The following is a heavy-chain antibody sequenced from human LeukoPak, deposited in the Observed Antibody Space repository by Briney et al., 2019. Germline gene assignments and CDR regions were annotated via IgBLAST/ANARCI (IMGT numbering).Heavy chain of an antibody. CDR3: ARVISSGWYGGYFQH. Sequence: PSQTLSLTCTVSGCSISSVDYYWSWIRQPPGKGLEWIGYIYYSGSTYYNPSLKSRVTISVDTSKNQFSLKLSSVTAADTAVYYCARVISSGWYGGYFQHWGQGTLVTVSS. D-gene: IGHD6-19*01. CDR2: IYYSGST. CDR1: GCSISSVDYY. V-gene: IGHV4-30-4*01. J-gene: IGHJ1*01.